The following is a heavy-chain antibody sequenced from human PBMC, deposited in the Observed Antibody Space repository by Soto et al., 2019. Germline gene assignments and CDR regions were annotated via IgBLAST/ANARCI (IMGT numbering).Heavy chain of an antibody. V-gene: IGHV3-7*01. CDR1: GFTFSSYW. Sequence: EVQLVESGGGLVQPGGSLRLSCAASGFTFSSYWMSWVRQAPGKGLEWVANIKQDGSEKYYVDSVKGRFTISRDNAKNSLYLQMNSLRAEETAVYYCASALNAYYYYYYMDVWGKGTTVTVSS. CDR2: IKQDGSEK. J-gene: IGHJ6*03. CDR3: ASALNAYYYYYYMDV.